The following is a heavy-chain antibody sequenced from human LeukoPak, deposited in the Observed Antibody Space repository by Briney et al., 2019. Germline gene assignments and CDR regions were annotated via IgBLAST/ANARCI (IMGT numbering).Heavy chain of an antibody. D-gene: IGHD2-8*01. J-gene: IGHJ4*02. CDR3: ARRAGGGVYYFDY. V-gene: IGHV3-48*01. CDR2: ISSSSSTI. CDR1: GFTFSSYE. Sequence: PGGSLRLSCAASGFTFSSYEMNWVRQAPGKGLEWVSYISSSSSTIYYADSVKGRFTISRDNAKNSLYLQMNSLRAEDTAVYYCARRAGGGVYYFDYWGQGTLVTVSS.